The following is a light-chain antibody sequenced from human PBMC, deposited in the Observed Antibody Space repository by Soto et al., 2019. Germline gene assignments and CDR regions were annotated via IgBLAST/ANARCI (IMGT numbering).Light chain of an antibody. CDR3: QVWDSGSEQQV. J-gene: IGLJ3*02. V-gene: IGLV3-1*01. CDR2: QGD. CDR1: KLGDKY. Sequence: SYELTQPPSVSVSPGQTASITCSGDKLGDKYACWYQQKPGQSPVLVIYQGDKRPSGIPERFSASNSGNTATLTISRVAAGDEADYYCQVWDSGSEQQVFGGGTKLTVL.